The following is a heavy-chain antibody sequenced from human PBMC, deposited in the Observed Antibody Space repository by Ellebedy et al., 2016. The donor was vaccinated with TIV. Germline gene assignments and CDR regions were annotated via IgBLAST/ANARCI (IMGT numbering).Heavy chain of an antibody. J-gene: IGHJ4*02. V-gene: IGHV3-23*01. CDR1: GFNFGDYA. D-gene: IGHD3-10*02. CDR3: AKDVRGTFYYFDY. CDR2: RTYGGTTT. Sequence: GESLKIPCSPSGFNFGDYAMGWVRQAPGKGREWVSDRTYGGTTTIYAESVRGRFTISRDNSKNTLYLQMSRLRAADTALYYCAKDVRGTFYYFDYWGQGILVTVSS.